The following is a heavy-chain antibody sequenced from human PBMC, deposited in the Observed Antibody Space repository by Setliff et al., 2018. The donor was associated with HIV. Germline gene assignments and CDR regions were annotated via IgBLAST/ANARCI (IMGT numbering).Heavy chain of an antibody. V-gene: IGHV1-2*02. CDR1: GYTFTGYY. Sequence: ASVKVSCKASGYTFTGYYMHWVRQAPGQGLEWMGWISPNSGGTNYAQKFQGRVTMTRDTSISTAYMELSRLRSDDTAVYYCARDRYYDSSGYYWFDAFDIWGQGTMVTVSS. D-gene: IGHD3-22*01. CDR2: ISPNSGGT. J-gene: IGHJ3*02. CDR3: ARDRYYDSSGYYWFDAFDI.